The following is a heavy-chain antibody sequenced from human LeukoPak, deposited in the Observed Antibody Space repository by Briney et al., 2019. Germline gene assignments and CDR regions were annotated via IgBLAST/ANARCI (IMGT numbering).Heavy chain of an antibody. D-gene: IGHD2-21*02. V-gene: IGHV3-48*03. Sequence: GGSLRLSCAASGFTFSSYEMNWVRQAPGKGLEWVSYISSSGSTIYYADSVKGRFTISRDNAKNSLYLQMNSLRAEDTAVYYCAREAIVVVTANYLDYWGQGTLVTVSS. CDR2: ISSSGSTI. CDR1: GFTFSSYE. J-gene: IGHJ4*02. CDR3: AREAIVVVTANYLDY.